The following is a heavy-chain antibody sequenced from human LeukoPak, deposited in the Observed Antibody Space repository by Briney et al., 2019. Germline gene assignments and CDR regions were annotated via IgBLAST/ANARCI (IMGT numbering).Heavy chain of an antibody. CDR3: ARSFSEKFYFES. D-gene: IGHD1-26*01. Sequence: SETLSLTCTVSGGSISSGSYYWSWIRQPAGKGLEWIGRFYTSGSTNYNPSLKSRVTISVDTSKNQFSLKLTSVTAADTAMYFCARSFSEKFYFESWGQGTLVTVSS. CDR2: FYTSGST. V-gene: IGHV4-61*02. CDR1: GGSISSGSYY. J-gene: IGHJ4*02.